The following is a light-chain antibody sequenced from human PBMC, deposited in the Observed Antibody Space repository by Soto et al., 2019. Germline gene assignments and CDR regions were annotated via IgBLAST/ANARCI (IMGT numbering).Light chain of an antibody. V-gene: IGKV1-27*01. Sequence: DIQMTQSPSSLSASVGDRVTITCRASQDISAYLAWYQQKPGQVPKLLIYSASTLQSGVPSRFSSSGSGTDFTLTISSLKPEDVATYYCQKFNTAHLTFGQGTRLEIK. CDR2: SAS. J-gene: IGKJ5*01. CDR3: QKFNTAHLT. CDR1: QDISAY.